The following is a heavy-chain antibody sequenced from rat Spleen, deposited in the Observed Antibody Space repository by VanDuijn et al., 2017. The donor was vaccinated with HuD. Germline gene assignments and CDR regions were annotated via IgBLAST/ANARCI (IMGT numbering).Heavy chain of an antibody. D-gene: IGHD1-4*01. J-gene: IGHJ2*01. CDR1: GFTFSDYG. V-gene: IGHV5-34*01. CDR2: ISSSSGT. CDR3: ARHRGTTRVSYFDY. Sequence: EVQLVESGGGLVQPGRSLKLSCVASGFTFSDYGMNWIRQAPGKGLEWVAYISSSSGTIYYADTVKGRFTISRDNAKNTLYLQLSSLRSEDTALYYCARHRGTTRVSYFDYWGQGVMVTVSS.